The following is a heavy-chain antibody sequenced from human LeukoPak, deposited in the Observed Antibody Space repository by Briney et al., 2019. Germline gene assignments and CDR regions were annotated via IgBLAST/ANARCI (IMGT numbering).Heavy chain of an antibody. CDR2: ISSSGSTI. CDR3: ARDPEWLSDDDAFDI. CDR1: GFTFSSYE. V-gene: IGHV3-48*03. D-gene: IGHD3-3*01. Sequence: GGSLRLSCAASGFTFSSYEMNWVRQAPGKGLEWVSYISSSGSTIYYADSVKGRFTISRDNAKNSLYLQMNSLRAEDTAVYYCARDPEWLSDDDAFDIWGQGTMVTVSS. J-gene: IGHJ3*02.